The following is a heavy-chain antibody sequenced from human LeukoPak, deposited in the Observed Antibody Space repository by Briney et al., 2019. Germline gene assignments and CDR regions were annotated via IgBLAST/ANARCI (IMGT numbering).Heavy chain of an antibody. D-gene: IGHD6-19*01. V-gene: IGHV3-48*03. CDR1: GFTLSTYE. J-gene: IGHJ4*02. CDR3: AVIGVAGSFDY. Sequence: PGGSLRLSCAASGFTLSTYEMNWARQAPGKGLEWVSYISGSGRTRYYADSVKGRFTMSRDNAENSLYLQMNSLRAEDTAVYYCAVIGVAGSFDYWGQGTLVTVSS. CDR2: ISGSGRTR.